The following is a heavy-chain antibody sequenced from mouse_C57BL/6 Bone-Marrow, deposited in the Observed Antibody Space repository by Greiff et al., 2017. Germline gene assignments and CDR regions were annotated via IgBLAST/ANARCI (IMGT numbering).Heavy chain of an antibody. CDR1: GYAFSSYW. V-gene: IGHV1-80*01. Sequence: VQLQESGAELVKPGASVKISCKASGYAFSSYWMNWVKLRPGKGLEWIGQIYPGDGDTNYNGKFKGKATLTADKSSSTAYMQLSSLTSEDSAVYFCARGYYGSRLSMDYWGQGTSVTVSS. D-gene: IGHD1-1*01. CDR2: IYPGDGDT. CDR3: ARGYYGSRLSMDY. J-gene: IGHJ4*01.